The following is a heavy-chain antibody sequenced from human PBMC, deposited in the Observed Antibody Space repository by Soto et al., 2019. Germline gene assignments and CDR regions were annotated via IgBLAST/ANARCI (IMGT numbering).Heavy chain of an antibody. CDR2: ISGSGGST. CDR1: GVTFSSYA. Sequence: GGSLRLSCAASGVTFSSYAMSWFRQAPGKGLEWVSAISGSGGSTYYADSVKGRFTISRDNSKNTLYLQMNSLRAEDTAVYDCAKDLRINWFDPWGQGTLVIVSS. J-gene: IGHJ5*02. CDR3: AKDLRINWFDP. D-gene: IGHD4-17*01. V-gene: IGHV3-23*01.